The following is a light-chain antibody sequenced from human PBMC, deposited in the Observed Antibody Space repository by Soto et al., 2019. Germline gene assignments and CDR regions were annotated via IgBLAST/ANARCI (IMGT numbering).Light chain of an antibody. Sequence: QAVVTQEPSLTVSPGGTVTLTCASSTGAVTSGYYPNWFQQKPGQPPRALIYSTSNKHPWTPARFSGSLLGGKAALTLSGVQPEDEAEYYCLLYYGGAQLVFGGGTKLTVL. J-gene: IGLJ2*01. V-gene: IGLV7-43*01. CDR1: TGAVTSGYY. CDR2: STS. CDR3: LLYYGGAQLV.